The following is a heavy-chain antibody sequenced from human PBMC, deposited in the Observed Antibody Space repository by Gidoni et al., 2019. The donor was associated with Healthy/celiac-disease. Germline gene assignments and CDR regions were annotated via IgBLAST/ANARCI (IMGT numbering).Heavy chain of an antibody. CDR2: INPSGST. CDR3: ARGGSSSWYGGWFDP. J-gene: IGHJ5*02. CDR1: GGSFSGYY. D-gene: IGHD6-13*01. V-gene: IGHV4-34*01. Sequence: QVQLQQWGAGLLKPSETLYLPCAVYGGSFSGYYWSWIRQPPGKGLEWIGEINPSGSTNYNPSLKRRVTISVDTSKNQFSLKLSSVTAADTAVYYCARGGSSSWYGGWFDPWGQGTLVTVSS.